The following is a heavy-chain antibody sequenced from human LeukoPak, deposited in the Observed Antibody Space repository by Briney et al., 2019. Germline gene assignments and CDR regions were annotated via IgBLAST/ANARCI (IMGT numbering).Heavy chain of an antibody. CDR3: AKFIGSSWSGSYFDY. CDR1: GFTFSSYA. Sequence: PGGSLRLSCAASGFTFSSYAMSWVRQAPGKGLEWVSAISGSGGSTYYADSVKGRFTISRDNSKNTLYLRMNSLRAEDTAVYYCAKFIGSSWSGSYFDYWGQGTLVTVSS. D-gene: IGHD6-13*01. V-gene: IGHV3-23*01. J-gene: IGHJ4*02. CDR2: ISGSGGST.